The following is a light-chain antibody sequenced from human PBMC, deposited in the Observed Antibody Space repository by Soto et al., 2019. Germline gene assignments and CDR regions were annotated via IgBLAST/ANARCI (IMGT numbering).Light chain of an antibody. J-gene: IGLJ1*01. CDR2: DVS. CDR1: SNDVGGYKY. CDR3: CSYAGSYTYV. Sequence: QSALTQPASVSGAPGQSITISCTGTSNDVGGYKYVSWYQQHPGKAPKLMIYDVSKRPSGVPDRFSGSKSGNTASLTISGLQAEDEADYYCCSYAGSYTYVFGTGTKLTVL. V-gene: IGLV2-11*01.